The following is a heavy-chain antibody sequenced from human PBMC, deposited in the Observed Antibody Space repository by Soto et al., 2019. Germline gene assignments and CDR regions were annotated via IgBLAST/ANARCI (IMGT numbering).Heavy chain of an antibody. CDR3: AKRNYCGGDCYAEYFQH. D-gene: IGHD2-21*01. CDR1: GFTFSSYA. Sequence: GGSLRLSCAASGFTFSSYAMSWVRQAPGKGLEWVSAISGSGGSTYYADSVKGRFTISRDNSKNTLYLQMNSLRAEDTAVYYCAKRNYCGGDCYAEYFQHWGQGTLVTVSS. J-gene: IGHJ1*01. CDR2: ISGSGGST. V-gene: IGHV3-23*01.